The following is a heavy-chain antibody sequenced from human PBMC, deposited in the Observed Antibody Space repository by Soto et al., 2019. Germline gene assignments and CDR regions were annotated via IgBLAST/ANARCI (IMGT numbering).Heavy chain of an antibody. CDR3: AGGYSSSSGGAFDI. D-gene: IGHD6-6*01. Sequence: QVQLVQSGAEVKKPGSSVKVSCKASGGTFSSYAISWVRQAPGQGLEWMGGIIPIFGTANYAQKFQGRVTITADESTGTAYLELSSLRSEDTAVYYCAGGYSSSSGGAFDIWGQGTMVTVSS. V-gene: IGHV1-69*01. CDR1: GGTFSSYA. CDR2: IIPIFGTA. J-gene: IGHJ3*02.